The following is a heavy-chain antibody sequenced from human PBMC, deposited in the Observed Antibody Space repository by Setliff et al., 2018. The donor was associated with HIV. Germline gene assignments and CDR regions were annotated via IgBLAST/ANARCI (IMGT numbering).Heavy chain of an antibody. V-gene: IGHV1-46*01. CDR3: ARGQASNDYGVSF. J-gene: IGHJ3*01. CDR1: GGTFSSHA. D-gene: IGHD4-17*01. CDR2: INPGGGNT. Sequence: ASVKVSCKASGGTFSSHAISWVRQAPGQGLEWMGIINPGGGNTRYAQRFQGRVSMTRDTSTSTVYMELSSLRSEDTAVYYCARGQASNDYGVSFWGQGTMVTVSS.